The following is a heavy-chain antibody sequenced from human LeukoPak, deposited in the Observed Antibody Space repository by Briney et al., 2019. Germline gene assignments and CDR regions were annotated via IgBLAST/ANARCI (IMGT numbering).Heavy chain of an antibody. D-gene: IGHD4-17*01. Sequence: SETLSLTCTVSGYSISSGYYWGWIRQPPGKGLEWIGSVYHSGSTNYNPSLKSRVTISVDTSKNQFSLKLSSVTAADTAVYYCARGYGGKLNYYYYYYMDVWGKGTTVTVSS. V-gene: IGHV4-38-2*02. J-gene: IGHJ6*03. CDR1: GYSISSGYY. CDR3: ARGYGGKLNYYYYYYMDV. CDR2: VYHSGST.